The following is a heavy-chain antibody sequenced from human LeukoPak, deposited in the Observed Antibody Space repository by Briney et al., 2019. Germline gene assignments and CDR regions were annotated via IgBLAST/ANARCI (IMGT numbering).Heavy chain of an antibody. J-gene: IGHJ4*02. CDR1: GYTFTSYD. CDR2: MNPNSGNT. CDR3: ARVGFRGRWLQLSRFY. Sequence: ASVKVSCKASGYTFTSYDINWVRQATGQGPEWMGWMNPNSGNTGYAQKFQGRVTMTRNTSISTAYMELSSLRSEDTAVYYCARVGFRGRWLQLSRFYWGQGTLVTVSS. V-gene: IGHV1-8*01. D-gene: IGHD5-24*01.